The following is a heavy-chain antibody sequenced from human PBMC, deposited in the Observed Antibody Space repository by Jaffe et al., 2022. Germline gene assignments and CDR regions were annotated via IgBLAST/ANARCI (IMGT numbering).Heavy chain of an antibody. CDR1: GGSISSYY. V-gene: IGHV4-59*01. D-gene: IGHD5-12*01. CDR2: IYYSGST. CDR3: ARGLREYSGYDSLGYFDY. J-gene: IGHJ4*02. Sequence: QVQLQESGPGLVKPSETLSLTCTVSGGSISSYYWSWIRQPPGKGLEWIGYIYYSGSTNYNPSLKSRVTISVDTSKNQFSLKLSSVTAADTAVYYCARGLREYSGYDSLGYFDYWGQGTLVTVSS.